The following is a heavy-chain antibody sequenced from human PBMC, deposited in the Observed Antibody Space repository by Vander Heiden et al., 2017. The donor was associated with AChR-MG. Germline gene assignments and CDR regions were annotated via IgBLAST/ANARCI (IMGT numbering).Heavy chain of an antibody. CDR1: GFTFTNYH. V-gene: IGHV1-46*03. Sequence: QVQLVQSGAEVTKPGASLKVSCKTSGFTFTNYHMHWVRQAPGQGLEWVGTINPSLDSTHYAQKFQGRVRMTRDTSTKTVYMDMTSLRPEDTAVYFCARELTGSFYFDFWGQVSLVTVS. CDR3: ARELTGSFYFDF. CDR2: INPSLDST. J-gene: IGHJ4*02. D-gene: IGHD1-26*01.